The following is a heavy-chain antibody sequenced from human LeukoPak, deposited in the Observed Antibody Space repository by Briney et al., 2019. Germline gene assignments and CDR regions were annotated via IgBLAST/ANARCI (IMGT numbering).Heavy chain of an antibody. V-gene: IGHV4-34*01. Sequence: SETLSLTCAVSGGSFSGYYWSWIRQPPGKGLEWIGEINHSGSTNYNPSLKSRVTISVDTSKNQFSLKLSSVTAADTAVYYCARGPLPLYWGQGTLVTVSS. CDR3: ARGPLPLY. CDR1: GGSFSGYY. CDR2: INHSGST. J-gene: IGHJ4*02.